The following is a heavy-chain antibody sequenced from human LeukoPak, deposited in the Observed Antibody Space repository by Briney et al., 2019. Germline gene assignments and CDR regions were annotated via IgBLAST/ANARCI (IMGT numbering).Heavy chain of an antibody. V-gene: IGHV1-69*13. Sequence: SVKVSCKASGGTFSSYAISWVRQAPGQGLEWMGGIIPIFGTANYAQKFQGRVTITADESTSTAYMELSSLRSEDTAVYYCARDLVRGVITYYFDYWGQGTLVTVSS. J-gene: IGHJ4*02. D-gene: IGHD3-10*01. CDR3: ARDLVRGVITYYFDY. CDR1: GGTFSSYA. CDR2: IIPIFGTA.